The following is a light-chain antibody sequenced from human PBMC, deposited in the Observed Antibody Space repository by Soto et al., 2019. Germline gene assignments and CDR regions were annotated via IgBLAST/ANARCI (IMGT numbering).Light chain of an antibody. V-gene: IGLV4-60*02. CDR1: SGHSSYI. CDR2: LEGSGSY. J-gene: IGLJ1*01. Sequence: QPVLTQSSSASASLGSSVKLTCTLSSGHSSYIIAWHQQQPGKAPRYLMKLEGSGSYNKGSGVPDRFSGSSSGADRYLTISILQFEDEADYYCETWDSNTLFVFGTGTKLTVL. CDR3: ETWDSNTLFV.